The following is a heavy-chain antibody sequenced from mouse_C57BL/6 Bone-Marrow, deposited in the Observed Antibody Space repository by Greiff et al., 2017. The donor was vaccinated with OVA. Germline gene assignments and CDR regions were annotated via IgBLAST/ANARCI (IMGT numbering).Heavy chain of an antibody. Sequence: EVQLVESGPELVKPGASVKIPCKASGYTFTDYNMDWVKQSHGKSLEWIGDINPNNGGTIYNQKFKGKATLTVDKSSSTAYMELRSLTSEDTAVYYCARSTTAPYAMDYWGQGTSVTVSS. V-gene: IGHV1-18*01. J-gene: IGHJ4*01. CDR3: ARSTTAPYAMDY. CDR1: GYTFTDYN. D-gene: IGHD1-2*01. CDR2: INPNNGGT.